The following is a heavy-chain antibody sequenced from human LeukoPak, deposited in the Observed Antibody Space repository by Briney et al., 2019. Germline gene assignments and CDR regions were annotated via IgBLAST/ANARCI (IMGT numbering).Heavy chain of an antibody. J-gene: IGHJ4*02. V-gene: IGHV3-33*01. CDR1: GFTFSSYG. D-gene: IGHD3-22*01. CDR2: IWYDGSNK. Sequence: GGSLRLSCAASGFTFSSYGMHWVRQAAGKGLEGVDVIWYDGSNKYYADSVKGRFTISRDNSKHTLYLQMNSLRAEDTPVYLFLNGGYYHENRGTHDYGGRNTLVTVSS. CDR3: LNGGYYHENRGTHDY.